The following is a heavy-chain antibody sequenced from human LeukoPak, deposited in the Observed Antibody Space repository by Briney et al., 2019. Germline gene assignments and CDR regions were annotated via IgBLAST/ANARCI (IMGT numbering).Heavy chain of an antibody. CDR2: ISASGGNT. J-gene: IGHJ4*02. CDR1: GFTFTSYA. Sequence: PGGSLRLSCAASGFTFTSYAMSWVRQAPGKGLEWVPAISASGGNTYYADSVKGRFTISRDNSQNTLYLQMNSLTAEDTAVYYCAKGGRGPSSSWELDYWGQGTLVTVSS. CDR3: AKGGRGPSSSWELDY. D-gene: IGHD6-13*01. V-gene: IGHV3-23*01.